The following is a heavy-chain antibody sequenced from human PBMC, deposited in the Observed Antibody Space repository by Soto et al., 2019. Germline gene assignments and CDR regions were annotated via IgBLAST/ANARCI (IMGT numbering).Heavy chain of an antibody. CDR1: GYTFTSYY. CDR2: ISAYNGSA. V-gene: IGHV1-18*01. J-gene: IGHJ6*02. Sequence: ASAKVACKASGYTFTSYYIACVRQAPGQGLEWMGWISAYNGSANYAQKLQGRVTITADESTSTAYMDLSSLRSDDTAVYYCATNMYRGIYPYFYGMDVWGQGTTVTVSS. CDR3: ATNMYRGIYPYFYGMDV. D-gene: IGHD1-26*01.